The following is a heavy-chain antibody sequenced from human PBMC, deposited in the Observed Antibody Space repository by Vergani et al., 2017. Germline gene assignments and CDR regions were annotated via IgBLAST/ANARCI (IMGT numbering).Heavy chain of an antibody. CDR2: ISSSSSYI. V-gene: IGHV3-21*04. Sequence: EVQLVESGGGLVKPGGSLRLSCAASGFTFSSYSMNWVRQAPGKGLEWVSSISSSSSYIYYADSVKGRFTISRDNAKNSLYLQMNSLRAEDTALYYCAKDKRMKGYYFDYWGQGTLVTVSS. J-gene: IGHJ4*02. CDR3: AKDKRMKGYYFDY. CDR1: GFTFSSYS.